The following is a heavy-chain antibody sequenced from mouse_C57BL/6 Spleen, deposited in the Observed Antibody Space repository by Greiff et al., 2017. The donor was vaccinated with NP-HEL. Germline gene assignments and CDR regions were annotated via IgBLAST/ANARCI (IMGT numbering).Heavy chain of an antibody. CDR3: ARDKTGGFAY. J-gene: IGHJ3*01. CDR1: GYTFTSYW. V-gene: IGHV1-69*01. CDR2: IDPSDSYT. D-gene: IGHD4-1*01. Sequence: QVQLQQPGAELVMPGASVKLSCKASGYTFTSYWMHWVKQRPGQGLEWIGEIDPSDSYTNYNQKFKGKSTLTVDKSSSTAYMQLSSLTSEDSAVYYCARDKTGGFAYWGQGTLVTVSA.